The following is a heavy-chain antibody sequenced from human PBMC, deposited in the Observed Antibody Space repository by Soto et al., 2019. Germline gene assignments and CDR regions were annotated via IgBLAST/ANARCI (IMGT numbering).Heavy chain of an antibody. CDR2: ISGYNDNT. CDR3: ARHLGYCSDGSCYRRWFDP. Sequence: QVQLVQSGAEMKKPGASVKVSCKASGYTFTSYGISWVRQAPGQGLEWMGWISGYNDNTNYAQKLQGRLTMTTDTSTSTAYMVLRSLRSDDTAVYYCARHLGYCSDGSCYRRWFDPWGQGTLVTVSS. CDR1: GYTFTSYG. J-gene: IGHJ5*02. D-gene: IGHD2-15*01. V-gene: IGHV1-18*01.